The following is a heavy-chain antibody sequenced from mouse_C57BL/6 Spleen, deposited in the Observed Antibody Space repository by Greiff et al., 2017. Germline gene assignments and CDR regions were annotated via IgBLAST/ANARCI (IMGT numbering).Heavy chain of an antibody. Sequence: QVHVKQPGAELVMPGASVKLSCKASGYTFTSYWMHWVKQRPGQGLEWIGEIDPSDSYTNYNQKFKGKSTLTVDKSSSTAYMQLSSLTSEDSAVYYCARSRGSSGPTLRAMDYWGQGTSVTVSS. CDR2: IDPSDSYT. CDR3: ARSRGSSGPTLRAMDY. V-gene: IGHV1-69*01. CDR1: GYTFTSYW. D-gene: IGHD3-2*02. J-gene: IGHJ4*01.